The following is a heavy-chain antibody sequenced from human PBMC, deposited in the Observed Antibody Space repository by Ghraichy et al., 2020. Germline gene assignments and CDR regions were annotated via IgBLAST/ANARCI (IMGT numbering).Heavy chain of an antibody. Sequence: SQTLSLTCAVYGGSFSGYYWSWIRQPPGKGLEWIGEINHSGSTNYNPSLKSRVTISVDTSKNQFSLKLSSVTAADTAVYYCARRSLVVPAAILFDPWGQGTLVTVSS. CDR3: ARRSLVVPAAILFDP. CDR2: INHSGST. D-gene: IGHD2-2*01. CDR1: GGSFSGYY. J-gene: IGHJ5*02. V-gene: IGHV4-34*01.